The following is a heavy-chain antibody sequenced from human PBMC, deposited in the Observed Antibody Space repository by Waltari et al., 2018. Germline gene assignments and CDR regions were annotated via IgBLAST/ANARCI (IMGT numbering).Heavy chain of an antibody. V-gene: IGHV4-59*08. CDR1: GDSISNDY. J-gene: IGHJ5*02. CDR3: ARSYMSSVGGS. D-gene: IGHD6-6*01. Sequence: QVQLQESGPGLVKPSETLSLTCTVSGDSISNDYWSWIRQPPGKGLEWIGYIYYTGSANYNPSLQSRVTISVDTSRNQFSLNLNSVTAADTAIYYCARSYMSSVGGSWGPGTLVTVSS. CDR2: IYYTGSA.